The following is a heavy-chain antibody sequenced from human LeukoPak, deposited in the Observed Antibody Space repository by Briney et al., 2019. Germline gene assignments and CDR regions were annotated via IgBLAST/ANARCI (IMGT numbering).Heavy chain of an antibody. V-gene: IGHV4-61*02. CDR2: IYTSGST. CDR1: GGSISSGSYY. CDR3: ARGRGLFGVASYYMDV. D-gene: IGHD3-3*01. J-gene: IGHJ6*03. Sequence: SETLSLTCTVSGGSISSGSYYWSWIRQPAGKGLEWIGRIYTSGSTNYNPSLKSRVTISVDTSKNQFSLKLSSVTAADTAVYYCARGRGLFGVASYYMDVWDKGTTVTVSS.